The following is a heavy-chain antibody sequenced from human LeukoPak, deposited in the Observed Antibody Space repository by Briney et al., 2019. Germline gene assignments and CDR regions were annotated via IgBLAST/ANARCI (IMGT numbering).Heavy chain of an antibody. CDR2: INHSGST. V-gene: IGHV4-34*01. J-gene: IGHJ3*01. CDR3: ARRFRTGGNLHHDAYDV. Sequence: KPSETLSLTCAVYGGSFSGYYWSWIRQPPGKGLEWIGEINHSGSTNYNPSLKSRVTISVDTSKNQFSLELSSVTAADTAVYYCARRFRTGGNLHHDAYDVWGQGTVVTVSS. D-gene: IGHD1-14*01. CDR1: GGSFSGYY.